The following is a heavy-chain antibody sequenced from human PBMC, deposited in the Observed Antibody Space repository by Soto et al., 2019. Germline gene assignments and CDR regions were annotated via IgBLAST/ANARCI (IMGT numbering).Heavy chain of an antibody. CDR1: GGPFSGYY. Sequence: PSETLSLTCAVYGGPFSGYYWSWIRQPPGKGLEWIGEINHSGSTNYNPPLKSRVTISVDTSKNQFSLKLSSVTAADTAVYYCARCRGTGTTYYYYGMDVWGQGTTVNGSS. CDR3: ARCRGTGTTYYYYGMDV. V-gene: IGHV4-34*01. J-gene: IGHJ6*01. D-gene: IGHD1-7*01. CDR2: INHSGST.